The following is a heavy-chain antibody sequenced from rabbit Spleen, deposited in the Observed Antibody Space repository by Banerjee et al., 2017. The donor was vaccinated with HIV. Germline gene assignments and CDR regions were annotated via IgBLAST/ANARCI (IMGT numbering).Heavy chain of an antibody. D-gene: IGHD2-1*01. Sequence: EESGGGKVKHKGSLKLTCTASGFSFSGSHWICWVRQAPGKGLEWIGRRTGGNGGYTHYASLAKGLFPFSNSSTTRVTLQFPRLTFAEPVSYVFVRDFYDDYGDCDLWGPGTLVTVS. CDR2: RTGGNGGYT. V-gene: IGHV1S45*01. CDR3: VRDFYDDYGDCDL. J-gene: IGHJ4*01. CDR1: GFSFSGSHW.